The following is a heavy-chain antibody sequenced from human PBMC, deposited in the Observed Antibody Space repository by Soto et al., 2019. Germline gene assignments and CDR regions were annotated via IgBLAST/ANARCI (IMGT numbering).Heavy chain of an antibody. V-gene: IGHV3-74*01. CDR2: INGDGSRT. J-gene: IGHJ4*02. Sequence: EVQLVESGGGLVQPGESLRLSCVVSGLTISSYWMHWVRQAPGKGLVWVPRINGDGSRTNYADSVKGRFTICRDNAKNTLYLEGNTLRGEGTAVYYCAVSVAGPTAIAYWGQGNLVTVSS. D-gene: IGHD6-19*01. CDR3: AVSVAGPTAIAY. CDR1: GLTISSYW.